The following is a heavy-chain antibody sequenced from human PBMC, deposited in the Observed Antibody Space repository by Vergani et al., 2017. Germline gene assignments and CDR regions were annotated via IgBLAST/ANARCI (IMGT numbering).Heavy chain of an antibody. CDR2: INPNSGGT. CDR1: GYTFTGYY. CDR3: ARGIVGAGRTPYYFDY. J-gene: IGHJ4*02. V-gene: IGHV1-2*02. Sequence: QVQLVQSGAEVKKPGASVKVSCKASGYTFTGYYMHWVRQAPGQGLERMGWINPNSGGTNYAQKFQGRVTMTRDTSISTAYMELSRLRSDDMAVYYCARGIVGAGRTPYYFDYWGQGTLVTVSS. D-gene: IGHD1-26*01.